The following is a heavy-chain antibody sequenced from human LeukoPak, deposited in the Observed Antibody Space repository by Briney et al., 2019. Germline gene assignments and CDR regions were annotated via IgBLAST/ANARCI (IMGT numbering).Heavy chain of an antibody. CDR3: ARDGYSCGWDPSYYYYYMDV. D-gene: IGHD6-19*01. CDR1: GGTFSSYA. CDR2: IIPIFGTA. Sequence: ASVKVSCKASGGTFSSYAISWVRQAPGQGIEWMGGIIPIFGTANYAQKFQGRVTITADESTSTAYMELSSLRSGDTAVYYCARDGYSCGWDPSYYYYYMDVWGKGTTVTISS. V-gene: IGHV1-69*13. J-gene: IGHJ6*03.